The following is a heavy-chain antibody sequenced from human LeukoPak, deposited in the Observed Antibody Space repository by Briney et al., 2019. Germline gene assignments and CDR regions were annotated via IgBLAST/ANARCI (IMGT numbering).Heavy chain of an antibody. D-gene: IGHD1-1*01. CDR2: MNPNSGNT. Sequence: PGASVKFSCKASGYTFTSYDINWVRQATGQGLEWMGWMNPNSGNTGYAQKCQGRVTMTRNTSISTAYMELSSLRSEDTAVYYCARGRLNWIDYWGQGTLVTVSS. J-gene: IGHJ4*02. CDR1: GYTFTSYD. V-gene: IGHV1-8*01. CDR3: ARGRLNWIDY.